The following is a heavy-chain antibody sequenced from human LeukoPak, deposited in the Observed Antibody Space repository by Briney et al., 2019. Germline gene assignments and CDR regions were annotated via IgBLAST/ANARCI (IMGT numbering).Heavy chain of an antibody. D-gene: IGHD3-10*01. CDR1: GYTFTSYG. V-gene: IGHV1-18*04. CDR2: IGAYNGNT. J-gene: IGHJ4*02. CDR3: ARDPYGSGSYYNSLFEY. Sequence: ASVKVSCKASGYTFTSYGISWVRQAPGQGLEWMGWIGAYNGNTNYAQKLQGRVTVTTDTSTSTAYMELRSLRSDDTAVCYCARDPYGSGSYYNSLFEYWGQGTLVTVSS.